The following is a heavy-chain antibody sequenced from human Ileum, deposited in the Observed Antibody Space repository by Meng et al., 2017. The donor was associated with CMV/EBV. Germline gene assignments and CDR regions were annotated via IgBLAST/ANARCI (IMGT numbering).Heavy chain of an antibody. J-gene: IGHJ4*02. Sequence: GQLQESGPGLGKPSETLFLTCTVSGGSISGYYWSWIRQPATKGLEWIGRVYSSGSTDYNPSLQSRVTMSVDTSKNQFSLKLSSVTAADTAVYYCARGSSSWAFDYWGQGTLVTVSS. CDR1: GGSISGYY. CDR2: VYSSGST. V-gene: IGHV4-4*07. CDR3: ARGSSSWAFDY. D-gene: IGHD2-2*01.